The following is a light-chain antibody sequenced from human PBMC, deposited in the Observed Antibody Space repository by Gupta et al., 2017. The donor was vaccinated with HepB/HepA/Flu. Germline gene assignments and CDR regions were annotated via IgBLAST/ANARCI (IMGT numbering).Light chain of an antibody. CDR3: MQASHFPRT. J-gene: IGKJ1*01. Sequence: DFVRTQTPLSAPVILGQSASSSCKASQSLAHSNGNTYFYWLQQRPGQPPRPLIYRISNRFSGVPDRFSASGAGTEFTLKIFRVEAEDVGVYYCMQASHFPRTFGQGTKVEIK. CDR2: RIS. CDR1: QSLAHSNGNTY. V-gene: IGKV2-24*01.